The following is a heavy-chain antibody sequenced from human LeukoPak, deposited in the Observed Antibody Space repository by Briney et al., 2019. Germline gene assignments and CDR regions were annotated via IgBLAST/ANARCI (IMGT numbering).Heavy chain of an antibody. CDR2: VHLDGRT. D-gene: IGHD3-3*01. CDR1: GGSVINTNW. CDR3: AREGGFYRPLDY. Sequence: SETLSLTCGVSGGSVINTNWWTWVRQPPGKGLEWIGEVHLDGRTNYNPSLESRLTMSVDVSENQVSLKLTSATAADTAVYYCAREGGFYRPLDYSGQGTLVTVSS. V-gene: IGHV4-4*02. J-gene: IGHJ4*02.